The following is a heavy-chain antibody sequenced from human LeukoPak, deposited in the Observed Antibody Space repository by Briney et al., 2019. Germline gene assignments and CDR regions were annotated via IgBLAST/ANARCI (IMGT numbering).Heavy chain of an antibody. CDR1: GFNFSSYS. D-gene: IGHD1-26*01. CDR2: ISSSSSFR. V-gene: IGHV3-21*04. J-gene: IGHJ3*02. Sequence: PRGSLRLSCAASGFNFSSYSMNWVRQAPGKGLEWVSSISSSSSFRYYADSVKGRFTISRDNSKNTLYLQMNSLRAEDTAVYYCAKFSQVGATRDAFDIWGQGTMVTVSS. CDR3: AKFSQVGATRDAFDI.